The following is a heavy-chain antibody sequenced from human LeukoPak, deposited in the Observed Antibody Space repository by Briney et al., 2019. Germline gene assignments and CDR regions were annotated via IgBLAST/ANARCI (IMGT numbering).Heavy chain of an antibody. CDR1: GYSFTSYW. CDR2: IYPGDSDT. J-gene: IGHJ5*02. CDR3: ARQIVGATTANWFDP. V-gene: IGHV5-51*01. Sequence: GESLKISCKGSGYSFTSYWLGWVRQMPGKGLEWMGIIYPGDSDTRYSPSFQGQVTISADKSISTAYLQWSSLKASDTAMYYCARQIVGATTANWFDPWGQGTLVTVSS. D-gene: IGHD1-26*01.